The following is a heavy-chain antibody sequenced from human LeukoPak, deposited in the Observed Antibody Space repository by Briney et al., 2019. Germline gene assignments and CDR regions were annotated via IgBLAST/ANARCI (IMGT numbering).Heavy chain of an antibody. Sequence: ASVKVSCKVSGYTLTELSMHWVRQAPGKGLEWMGGFDPEDGETIYAQKFQGRVTMTEDTSTDTAYMELSSLRSEDTAVHYCATAGTTKAPYYYGMDVWGQGATVTVSS. J-gene: IGHJ6*02. CDR3: ATAGTTKAPYYYGMDV. CDR2: FDPEDGET. CDR1: GYTLTELS. V-gene: IGHV1-24*01. D-gene: IGHD1-7*01.